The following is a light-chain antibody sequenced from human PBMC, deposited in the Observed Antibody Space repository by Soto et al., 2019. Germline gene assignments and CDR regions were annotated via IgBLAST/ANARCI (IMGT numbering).Light chain of an antibody. CDR3: AALDDSLNGVV. CDR1: SSNIGSTT. CDR2: NNN. V-gene: IGLV1-44*01. J-gene: IGLJ3*02. Sequence: QYVLTQPPSASGTPGQRVTIACSGSSSNIGSTTVKWYQQLPGTAPKLLIYNNNQRPSGVPDRFSGSKSGTSAALAISGRQSEDEADYYCAALDDSLNGVVFGGGTKLTVL.